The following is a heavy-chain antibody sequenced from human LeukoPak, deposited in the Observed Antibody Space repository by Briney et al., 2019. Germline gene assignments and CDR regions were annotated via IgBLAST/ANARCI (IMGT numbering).Heavy chain of an antibody. Sequence: PSETLSLTCSVSGGSISSGSDYWSWIRQPAGKGLEWIGRIYTSGSTNYNPSLKSRVTISVDTSKNQFSLKLSSVTAADTAVYYCARELRRGSFDYWGQGTLVTVSS. V-gene: IGHV4-61*02. CDR3: ARELRRGSFDY. CDR1: GGSISSGSDY. J-gene: IGHJ4*02. D-gene: IGHD3-16*01. CDR2: IYTSGST.